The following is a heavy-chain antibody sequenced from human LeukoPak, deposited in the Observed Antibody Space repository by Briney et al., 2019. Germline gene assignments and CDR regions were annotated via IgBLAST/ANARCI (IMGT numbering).Heavy chain of an antibody. CDR3: ARTGYTSTKKDY. CDR2: ISNSSTVI. V-gene: IGHV3-48*02. CDR1: GFTFSSYD. Sequence: GGSLRLSCAASGFTFSSYDMTWVRQAPGKGLEWVSYISNSSTVIHYADSVKGQFTISRDNAKNSLYLQMNSLRDEDTAVYYCARTGYTSTKKDYWGQGTLVTVSS. J-gene: IGHJ4*02. D-gene: IGHD6-13*01.